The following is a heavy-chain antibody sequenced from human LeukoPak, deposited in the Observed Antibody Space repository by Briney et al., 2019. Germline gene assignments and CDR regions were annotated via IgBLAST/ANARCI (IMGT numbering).Heavy chain of an antibody. D-gene: IGHD3-10*01. CDR1: GGSISSGSYY. CDR2: IYTSGST. CDR3: AREVVRGVSNWFDP. J-gene: IGHJ5*02. V-gene: IGHV4-61*09. Sequence: SETLSLTCTVSGGSISSGSYYWSWTRQPAGKGLEWIGHIYTSGSTNYNPSLKSRVTISVDTSKNQFSLKLRSVTAADTAVYYCAREVVRGVSNWFDPWGQGTLVTVSS.